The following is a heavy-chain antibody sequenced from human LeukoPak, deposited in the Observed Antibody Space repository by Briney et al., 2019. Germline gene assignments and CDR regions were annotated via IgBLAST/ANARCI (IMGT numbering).Heavy chain of an antibody. J-gene: IGHJ4*02. V-gene: IGHV4-39*01. CDR1: RGSLSSSSYY. CDR3: ARRYGSGSFYYFDY. CDR2: IYYRGST. D-gene: IGHD1-26*01. Sequence: SETLSLTCTVSRGSLSSSSYYWGWIRQPPGKGLEWIGSIYYRGSTYYNPSLKSRVTISEDKSKNQFSLKLSSVPAADTAVYYCARRYGSGSFYYFDYWGQGTLVTVSS.